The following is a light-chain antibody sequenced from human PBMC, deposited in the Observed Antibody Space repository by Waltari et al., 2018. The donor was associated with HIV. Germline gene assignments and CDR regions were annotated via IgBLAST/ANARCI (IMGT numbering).Light chain of an antibody. CDR2: SNN. J-gene: IGLJ2*01. V-gene: IGLV1-44*01. Sequence: QSVLTQPPSASGTPGQRVTTSCSGSSPHIGRNTVNWYQQLPGTAPKLLIYSNNQRPSGVPDRFSGSKSGTSASLAISGLQSEDEGDYYCAAWDDSLNAVVFGGGTKLTVL. CDR3: AAWDDSLNAVV. CDR1: SPHIGRNT.